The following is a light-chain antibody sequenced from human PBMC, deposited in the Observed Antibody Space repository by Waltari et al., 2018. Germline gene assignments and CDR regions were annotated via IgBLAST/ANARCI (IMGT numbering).Light chain of an antibody. J-gene: IGLJ1*01. V-gene: IGLV2-14*03. CDR2: VLN. Sequence: QSALTQPASVSGSPGQAITISCTGTSSDIGAYNFVSCYQKHPGKAPKVMIYVLNNRPSGVSSRFSGSKSGNTASLTISGLQAEDEADYYCSSYTTGSTRYVFGSGTKVTVL. CDR3: SSYTTGSTRYV. CDR1: SSDIGAYNF.